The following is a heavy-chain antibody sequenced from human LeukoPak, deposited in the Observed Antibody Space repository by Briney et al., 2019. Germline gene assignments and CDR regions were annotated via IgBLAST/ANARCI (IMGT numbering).Heavy chain of an antibody. CDR3: SRSGLTGMREYERADYYYYGMDL. V-gene: IGHV4-34*01. Sequence: SETLSLTRDVPGGSFSGYLWSWIRQSPGKGLEWIGEVNYRGSPNYNPSLESRVTISVDTSKNQLSLKLTSVTAADTALYYCSRSGLTGMREYERADYYYYGMDLWGQGTAVTVFS. J-gene: IGHJ6*02. D-gene: IGHD3-16*01. CDR1: GGSFSGYL. CDR2: VNYRGSP.